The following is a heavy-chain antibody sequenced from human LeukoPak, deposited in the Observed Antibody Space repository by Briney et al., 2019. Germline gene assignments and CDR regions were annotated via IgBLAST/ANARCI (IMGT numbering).Heavy chain of an antibody. J-gene: IGHJ1*01. V-gene: IGHV1-2*02. CDR1: GFTFTGYY. CDR3: AREPYDSSGYSLAEYFQH. Sequence: GASVKVSCKASGFTFTGYYMHWVRQAPGQGLEWMGWNDPNSGGTNYAQKFQGRVTMTRDTSISTAYMELSRLRSDDTAVYYCAREPYDSSGYSLAEYFQHWGQGTLVTVSS. D-gene: IGHD3-22*01. CDR2: NDPNSGGT.